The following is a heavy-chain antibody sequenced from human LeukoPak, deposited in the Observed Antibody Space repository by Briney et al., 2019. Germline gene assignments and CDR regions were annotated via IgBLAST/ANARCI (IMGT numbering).Heavy chain of an antibody. V-gene: IGHV3-20*04. CDR2: INWNSGNT. J-gene: IGHJ4*02. CDR3: ARDRGWLQYIDY. Sequence: GGSLRLSCAASGFTFGDYGMSWVRQAPGKGLEWVSSINWNSGNTAYADSVKGRFAISRDTAKDSLYLQLNSLRAEDTALYYCARDRGWLQYIDYWGQGTLVTVSS. CDR1: GFTFGDYG. D-gene: IGHD5-24*01.